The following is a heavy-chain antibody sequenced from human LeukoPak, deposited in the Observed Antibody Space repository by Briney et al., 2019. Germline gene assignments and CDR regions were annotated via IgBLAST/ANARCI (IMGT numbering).Heavy chain of an antibody. J-gene: IGHJ4*02. CDR2: IWYDGSNK. D-gene: IGHD4-17*01. Sequence: GGSLRLSCAAFGFTFSSYGMHWVRQAPGKGLEWVAVIWYDGSNKYYADSVKGRFTISRDNSKNTLYLQMNSLRAEDTAVYYCARDPTRPESDDYGDYRGGFDYWGQGTLVTVSS. V-gene: IGHV3-33*01. CDR3: ARDPTRPESDDYGDYRGGFDY. CDR1: GFTFSSYG.